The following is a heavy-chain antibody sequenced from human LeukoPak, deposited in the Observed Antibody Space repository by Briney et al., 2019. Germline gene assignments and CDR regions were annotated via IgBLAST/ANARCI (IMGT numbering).Heavy chain of an antibody. Sequence: GGSLRLSCAASGFTFSSYGMNWVRQAPGKGLAWVASITSAGGYKYYADSVKGRFTISRDNAQNSLFLQMNSLRAEDTAVYFCATSGGFVLPNAITGNWYMDVWGRGTSVTVSS. J-gene: IGHJ6*03. CDR2: ITSAGGYK. V-gene: IGHV3-21*01. CDR1: GFTFSSYG. CDR3: ATSGGFVLPNAITGNWYMDV. D-gene: IGHD2-2*01.